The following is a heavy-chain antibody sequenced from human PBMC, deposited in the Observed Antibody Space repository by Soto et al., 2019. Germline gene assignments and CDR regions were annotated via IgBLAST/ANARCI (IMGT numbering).Heavy chain of an antibody. CDR3: ARSACSGGSCCSYYFDC. D-gene: IGHD2-15*01. V-gene: IGHV1-18*01. CDR2: ISAYNGNT. CDR1: GYTFTSYG. J-gene: IGHJ4*02. Sequence: QVQLVQSGAEVKKPGASVKVSCKASGYTFTSYGISWVRQAPGQGLEWMGWISAYNGNTNYAQKLQGRVTITTDTSTSADYMALRSLRSDDTAVYYCARSACSGGSCCSYYFDCWGQGTLVTVSS.